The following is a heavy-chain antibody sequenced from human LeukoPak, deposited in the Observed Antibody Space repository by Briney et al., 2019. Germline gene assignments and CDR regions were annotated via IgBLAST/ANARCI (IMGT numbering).Heavy chain of an antibody. V-gene: IGHV1-18*01. CDR2: ISAYNGNT. Sequence: GASVKVSCKASGYTFTSYGISWVRQAPGQGLEWMGWISAYNGNTNYAQKLQGRVTMTTDTSTSTAYMELRSLRSDDTAVYYCARTHRYSSSSWYFQHWGQGTLVTVSS. CDR1: GYTFTSYG. D-gene: IGHD6-6*01. CDR3: ARTHRYSSSSWYFQH. J-gene: IGHJ1*01.